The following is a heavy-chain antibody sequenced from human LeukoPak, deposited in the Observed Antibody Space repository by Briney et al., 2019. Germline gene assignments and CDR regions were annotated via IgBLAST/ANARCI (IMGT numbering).Heavy chain of an antibody. CDR2: IYSGGST. CDR1: GFTVSSNY. J-gene: IGHJ5*02. CDR3: AKGGGDIVVVVAADGINWFDP. Sequence: GSLRLSCAASGFTVSSNYMSWVRQAPGKGLEWVSVIYSGGSTYYADSVKGRFTISRDNSKNTLYLQMNSLRAEDTAVYYCAKGGGDIVVVVAADGINWFDPWGQGTLVTVSS. V-gene: IGHV3-53*01. D-gene: IGHD2-15*01.